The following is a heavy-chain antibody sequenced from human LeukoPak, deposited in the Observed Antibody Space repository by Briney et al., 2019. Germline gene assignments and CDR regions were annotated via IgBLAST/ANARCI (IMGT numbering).Heavy chain of an antibody. J-gene: IGHJ4*02. Sequence: GASVKVSCKASGYTFTSYDINWVRQATGQGLEWMGWMNPNSGNTGYAQKFQGRVTITRNTSISTAYMELSSLRSEDTAVYYCARGQGRYCSSTSCSFDYWGQGTLVTVSS. V-gene: IGHV1-8*03. CDR2: MNPNSGNT. CDR1: GYTFTSYD. D-gene: IGHD2-2*01. CDR3: ARGQGRYCSSTSCSFDY.